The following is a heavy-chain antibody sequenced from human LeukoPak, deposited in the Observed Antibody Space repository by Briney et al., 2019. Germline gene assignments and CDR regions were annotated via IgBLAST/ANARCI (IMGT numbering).Heavy chain of an antibody. J-gene: IGHJ4*02. CDR3: ARHSISGRPDPRFDY. CDR1: GGSISSYY. CDR2: IYTSGST. Sequence: SETLSLTCTVSGGSISSYYWSWIRQPPGKGLEWIGYIYTSGSTNYNPSLKSRVTISVDTSKNQFSLKLSSVTAADTAVYYCARHSISGRPDPRFDYWGQGTLVTVSS. D-gene: IGHD2/OR15-2a*01. V-gene: IGHV4-4*09.